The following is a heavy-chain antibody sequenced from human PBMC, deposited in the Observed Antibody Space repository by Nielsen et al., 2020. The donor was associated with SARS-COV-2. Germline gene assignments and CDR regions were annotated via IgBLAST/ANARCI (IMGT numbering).Heavy chain of an antibody. CDR1: GGSLSNYY. CDR2: INHSGNT. V-gene: IGHV4-34*01. Sequence: SETLSLTCAVSGGSLSNYYWNWIRQSPEKGPEWIGEINHSGNTGYNPSLKSRLTLSVDTSKNQFSLKLNSVTAADTAVYYCARAPLGQVFFFRERGEAFDIWGQGTRVTVSS. CDR3: ARAPLGQVFFFRERGEAFDI. D-gene: IGHD2-8*01. J-gene: IGHJ3*02.